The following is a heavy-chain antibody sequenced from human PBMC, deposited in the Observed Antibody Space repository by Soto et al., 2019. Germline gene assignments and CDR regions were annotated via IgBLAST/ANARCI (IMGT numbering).Heavy chain of an antibody. CDR2: ISYDETKK. J-gene: IGHJ4*02. CDR3: ARDRPKYYYDSFDL. V-gene: IGHV3-30-3*01. CDR1: GFSFSTYN. D-gene: IGHD3-22*01. Sequence: QVQLVESGGGVVLPGRSLRLSCAASGFSFSTYNMHWVRQAPGKGLEWVSVISYDETKKSYADSVKGRFTTSRDNSKNALYLQMNSLRVEDTAVYYCARDRPKYYYDSFDLWGRGTLVTVSS.